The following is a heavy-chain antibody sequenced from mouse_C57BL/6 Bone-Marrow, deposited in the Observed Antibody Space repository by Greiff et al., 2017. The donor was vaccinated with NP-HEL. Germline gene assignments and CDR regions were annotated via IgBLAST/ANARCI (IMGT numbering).Heavy chain of an antibody. D-gene: IGHD2-4*01. CDR3: ARDGNYAKEFAY. Sequence: VQLQQSGAELARPGASVKLSCKASGYTFTSYGISWVKQRTGQGLEWIGEIYPRSGNTYYNEKFKGKATLTADKSSSTAYMELRSLTSEDSAVYFCARDGNYAKEFAYWGQGTLVTVSA. J-gene: IGHJ3*01. V-gene: IGHV1-81*01. CDR2: IYPRSGNT. CDR1: GYTFTSYG.